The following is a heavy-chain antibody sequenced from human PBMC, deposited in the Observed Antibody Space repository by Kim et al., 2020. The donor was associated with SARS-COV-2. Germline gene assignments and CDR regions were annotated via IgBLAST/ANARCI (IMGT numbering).Heavy chain of an antibody. V-gene: IGHV4-39*01. Sequence: YYNPSLKSRVTISVDTSKNQFSLKLSSVTAADTAVYYCATAGAAAGSFDYWGQGTLVTVSS. D-gene: IGHD6-13*01. J-gene: IGHJ4*02. CDR3: ATAGAAAGSFDY.